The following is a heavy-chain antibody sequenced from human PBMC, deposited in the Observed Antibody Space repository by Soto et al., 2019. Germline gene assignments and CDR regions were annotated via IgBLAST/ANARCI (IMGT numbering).Heavy chain of an antibody. Sequence: HPGGSLRLSCAASGFTFSSYGMHWVRQAPGKGLEWVAVISYDGSNKYYADSVKGRFTISRDNSKNTLYLQMNSLRAEDTAVYYCAKDLLRVVAATDYYGMDVWGQGTTVTVSS. V-gene: IGHV3-30*18. CDR1: GFTFSSYG. CDR2: ISYDGSNK. J-gene: IGHJ6*02. CDR3: AKDLLRVVAATDYYGMDV. D-gene: IGHD2-15*01.